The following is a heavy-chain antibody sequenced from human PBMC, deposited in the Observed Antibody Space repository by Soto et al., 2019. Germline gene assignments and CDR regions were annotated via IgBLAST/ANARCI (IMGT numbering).Heavy chain of an antibody. CDR1: GYSISSGYY. CDR2: IYYSGST. V-gene: IGHV4-61*01. D-gene: IGHD3-10*01. Sequence: SETLSLTCAVSGYSISSGYYWSWIRQPPGKGLEWIGYIYYSGSTNYNPSLKSRVTISVDTSKNQFSLKLSSVTAADTAVYYCARYGSGSLDYWGQGTLVTVSS. CDR3: ARYGSGSLDY. J-gene: IGHJ4*02.